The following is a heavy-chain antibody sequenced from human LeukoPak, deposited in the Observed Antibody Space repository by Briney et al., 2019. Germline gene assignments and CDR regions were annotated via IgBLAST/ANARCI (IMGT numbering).Heavy chain of an antibody. V-gene: IGHV3-20*01. CDR2: TNWNGDSI. J-gene: IGHJ5*02. D-gene: IGHD3-10*01. Sequence: GGSLRLSCTASGFTFDDYGMSWVRQAPGKGLEWVSGTNWNGDSIGYADSVKGRFTISRDNANNSLYLQTDSLRAEDTALYHCARGRGDANGHNWFDPWGQGTLVTVSS. CDR1: GFTFDDYG. CDR3: ARGRGDANGHNWFDP.